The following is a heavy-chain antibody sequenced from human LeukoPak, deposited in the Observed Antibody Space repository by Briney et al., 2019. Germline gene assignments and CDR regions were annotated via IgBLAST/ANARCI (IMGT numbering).Heavy chain of an antibody. J-gene: IGHJ4*02. Sequence: GGSLRLSCTASGFTVSSNYMNWVRQAPGKGLEWVSSLYSGGSTYYADSTQGRFTISRDSSTNTVFLQISNLKIEDTAVYYCARGARSLRFLDFWGQGALVTVSS. CDR3: ARGARSLRFLDF. CDR1: GFTVSSNY. V-gene: IGHV3-53*01. CDR2: LYSGGST.